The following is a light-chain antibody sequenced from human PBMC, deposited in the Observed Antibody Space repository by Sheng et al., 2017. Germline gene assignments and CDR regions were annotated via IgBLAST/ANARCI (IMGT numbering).Light chain of an antibody. Sequence: EKLMTQSPPTLSVSPGERATLSCRASQTVDSNLAWYQQKPGQAPRLLIYGASTRAPDIPARFSGSGSGTQFTLTISSLQSEDSAVYYCQQYNHWPPLTFGGGTERWRSN. CDR2: GAS. CDR1: QTVDSN. J-gene: IGKJ4*01. V-gene: IGKV3-15*01. CDR3: QQYNHWPPLT.